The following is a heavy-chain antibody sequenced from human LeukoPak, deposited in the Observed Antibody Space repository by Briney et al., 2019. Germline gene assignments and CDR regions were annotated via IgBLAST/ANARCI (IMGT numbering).Heavy chain of an antibody. V-gene: IGHV4-38-2*02. D-gene: IGHD1-26*01. Sequence: SETLSLTCNVSNYSISRGYFWGWVRQPPGKGLEWIGSIYHSGSTYYNPSLKSRVTISVDTSKNQFSLKLSSVTAADTAVYYCARRYSDWSVNYYFDYWGQGTLVTVSS. CDR1: NYSISRGYF. CDR2: IYHSGST. J-gene: IGHJ4*02. CDR3: ARRYSDWSVNYYFDY.